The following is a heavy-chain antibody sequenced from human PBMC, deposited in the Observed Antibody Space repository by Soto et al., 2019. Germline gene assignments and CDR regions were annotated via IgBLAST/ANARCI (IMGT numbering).Heavy chain of an antibody. J-gene: IGHJ6*02. V-gene: IGHV1-69*13. Sequence: SVKVSCKASRVSFSKFIVTWVRQAPGLGLEWVGGIIPIFGTANYAQKFQGRVTITADESTSTSYMEVNNLRSEDTAVYYCAKVRYSSPMGYYYGMDVWGQGTTVTV. CDR1: RVSFSKFI. D-gene: IGHD6-19*01. CDR2: IIPIFGTA. CDR3: AKVRYSSPMGYYYGMDV.